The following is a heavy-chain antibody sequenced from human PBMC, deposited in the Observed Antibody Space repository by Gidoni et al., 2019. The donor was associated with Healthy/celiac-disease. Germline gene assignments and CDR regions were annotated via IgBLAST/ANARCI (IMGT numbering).Heavy chain of an antibody. CDR2: IYYSGST. V-gene: IGHV4-39*01. Sequence: QLQLQESGPGLVKPSETLSLTCTVPGGSISSSSYYWGWIRQPPGKGLEWIGSIYYSGSTYYNPSLKSRVTISVDTSKNQFSLKLSSVTAADTAVYYCARRQYSSGKALGWFDPWGQGTLVTVSS. D-gene: IGHD6-19*01. CDR3: ARRQYSSGKALGWFDP. CDR1: GGSISSSSYY. J-gene: IGHJ5*02.